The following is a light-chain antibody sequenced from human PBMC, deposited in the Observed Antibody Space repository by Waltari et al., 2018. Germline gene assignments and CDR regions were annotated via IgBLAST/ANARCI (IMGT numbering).Light chain of an antibody. V-gene: IGLV2-14*03. Sequence: QAALTQPPAVSGAPGQSITISSNGTSRDVRGKNYVSGYQQHPGKAPKRMIYDVSNRPSGVSNRFSGSKSGNTASLTISGLQAEDEADYYCSSYTSSSTKVFGGGTKLTVL. CDR1: SRDVRGKNY. CDR2: DVS. J-gene: IGLJ2*01. CDR3: SSYTSSSTKV.